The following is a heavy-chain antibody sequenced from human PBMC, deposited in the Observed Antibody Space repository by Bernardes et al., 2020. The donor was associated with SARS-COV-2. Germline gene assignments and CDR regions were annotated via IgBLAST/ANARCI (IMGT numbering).Heavy chain of an antibody. Sequence: GWSLILSCIASGFTFNSHAMHWVRQAPGKGLKYVAGISSGGVSTTYADSMKGRVTISRDNFKNTLYLQMGSLRPEDTAVYYCARADFSGWDPDYGLDVWGQGTTVTVSS. CDR1: GFTFNSHA. D-gene: IGHD6-19*01. J-gene: IGHJ6*02. CDR2: ISSGGVST. CDR3: ARADFSGWDPDYGLDV. V-gene: IGHV3-64*02.